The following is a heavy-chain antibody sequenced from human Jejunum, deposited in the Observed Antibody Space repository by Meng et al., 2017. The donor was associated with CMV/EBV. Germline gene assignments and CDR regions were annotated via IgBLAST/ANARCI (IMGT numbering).Heavy chain of an antibody. Sequence: HVQLVGVGGGWCKPGRSRRCSLEASGFIFSYYAMHWVRQAPGKGLEWVAVISNDGSKTYFADSVKDRFTISRDNSKETLFLQMNSLRPEDTAVYYCARELASWCYFDSWGQGTLVTVSS. CDR3: ARELASWCYFDS. V-gene: IGHV3-30-3*01. J-gene: IGHJ4*02. CDR1: GFIFSYYA. CDR2: ISNDGSKT. D-gene: IGHD2-8*01.